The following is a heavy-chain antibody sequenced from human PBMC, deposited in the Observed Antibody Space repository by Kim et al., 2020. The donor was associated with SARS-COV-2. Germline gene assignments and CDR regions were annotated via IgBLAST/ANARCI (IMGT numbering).Heavy chain of an antibody. CDR2: IYHSGST. CDR3: ARGRRRGLYSYDSSGYSAPRVYAFDI. J-gene: IGHJ3*02. Sequence: SETLSLTCAVSGGSISSGGYSWSWIRQPPGKGLEWIGYIYHSGSTYYNPSLKSRVTISVDRSKNQFSLKLSSVTAADTAVYYCARGRRRGLYSYDSSGYSAPRVYAFDIWGQGTMVTVSS. V-gene: IGHV4-30-2*01. D-gene: IGHD3-22*01. CDR1: GGSISSGGYS.